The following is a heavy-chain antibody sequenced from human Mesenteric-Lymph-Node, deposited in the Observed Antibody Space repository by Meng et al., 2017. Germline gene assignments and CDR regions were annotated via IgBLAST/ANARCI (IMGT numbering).Heavy chain of an antibody. Sequence: SETLSLTCTVSGGSISSGSYYWSWIRQPAGKGLEWIGRIYTSGSTNYNPSLKSRVTISVDTSKNQFSLKLSSVTAADTAVYYCARDRDDILTGDWHKDAFDIWGQETMVTVSS. V-gene: IGHV4-61*02. J-gene: IGHJ3*02. D-gene: IGHD3-9*01. CDR3: ARDRDDILTGDWHKDAFDI. CDR2: IYTSGST. CDR1: GGSISSGSYY.